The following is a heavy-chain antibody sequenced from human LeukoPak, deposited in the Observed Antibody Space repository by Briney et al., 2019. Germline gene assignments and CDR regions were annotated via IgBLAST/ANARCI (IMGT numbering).Heavy chain of an antibody. J-gene: IGHJ5*02. D-gene: IGHD6-13*01. CDR2: IYYSGST. V-gene: IGHV4-30-4*08. Sequence: SQTLSLTCTVSGGSISSGDYYWSWIRQPPGKGLEWIGYIYYSGSTYYNPSLKSRVTMSIDTSKNQFSLKLNSVTAADTAVYYCARDRSSSYTRDWFDPWGQGVLVTVSS. CDR3: ARDRSSSYTRDWFDP. CDR1: GGSISSGDYY.